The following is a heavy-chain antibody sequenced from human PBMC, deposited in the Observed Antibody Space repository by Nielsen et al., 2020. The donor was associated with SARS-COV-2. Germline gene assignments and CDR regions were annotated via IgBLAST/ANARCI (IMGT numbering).Heavy chain of an antibody. V-gene: IGHV4-34*01. D-gene: IGHD6-19*01. CDR2: IYYSGST. CDR1: GGSFSGYY. J-gene: IGHJ6*02. Sequence: SETLSLTCAVYGGSFSGYYWSWIRQPPGKGLEWIGSIYYSGSTYYNPSPKSRVTISVDTSKNQFSLKLSSVTAADTAVYYCARHRHSSGWYRYYYYYYGMDVWGQGTTVTVSS. CDR3: ARHRHSSGWYRYYYYYYGMDV.